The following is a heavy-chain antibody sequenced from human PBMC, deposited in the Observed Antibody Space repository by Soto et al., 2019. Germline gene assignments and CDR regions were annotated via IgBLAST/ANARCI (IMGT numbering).Heavy chain of an antibody. CDR3: AGLRGYAGSPIDY. J-gene: IGHJ4*02. CDR2: ISYSGNT. V-gene: IGHV4-59*01. CDR1: GYTFTGYY. Sequence: SCKASGYTFTGYYMHWIRQPPGKGLEWIGYISYSGNTNYNPSLKSRVTMSVDTPKNQFSLRLSSVTTADTAVYYCAGLRGYAGSPIDYWGQGTLVTVSS. D-gene: IGHD2-15*01.